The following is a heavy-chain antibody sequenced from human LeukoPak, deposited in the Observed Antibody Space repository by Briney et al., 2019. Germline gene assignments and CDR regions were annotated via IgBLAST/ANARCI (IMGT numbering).Heavy chain of an antibody. CDR3: ARAPPDGGNSGLYY. CDR2: FYYTGST. V-gene: IGHV4-59*12. Sequence: SETLSLTCTLPRASITSYYWSWLPQPPGKGLAWLGHFYYTGSTNYNPSLKSRVTISAETSRNQFSLRLNSVTAADTAVYYCARAPPDGGNSGLYYWGQGTLVTVSS. J-gene: IGHJ4*02. D-gene: IGHD4-23*01. CDR1: RASITSYY.